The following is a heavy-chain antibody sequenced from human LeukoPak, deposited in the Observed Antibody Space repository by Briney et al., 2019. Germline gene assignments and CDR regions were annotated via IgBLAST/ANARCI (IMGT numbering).Heavy chain of an antibody. V-gene: IGHV1-18*01. CDR1: GYTFTSYG. Sequence: ASVKVSCKASGYTFTSYGISWVRQAPGQGLEWMGWISAYNGNTNYAQKLQGRVTMTTDTSTSTAYMELRSLRSDDSAVYYCARDWTVGHDGDYWGQGTLVTVSS. J-gene: IGHJ4*02. D-gene: IGHD3/OR15-3a*01. CDR3: ARDWTVGHDGDY. CDR2: ISAYNGNT.